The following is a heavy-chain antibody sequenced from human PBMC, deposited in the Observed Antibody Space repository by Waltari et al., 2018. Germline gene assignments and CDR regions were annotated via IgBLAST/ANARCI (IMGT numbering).Heavy chain of an antibody. Sequence: QAQLVQSAAEVKKPGASMRLSCKASGDEFSIYYMHWVRQAPGQGLEWMGGIDHSGAKTSYAQKFQGRVTLTRDTSISTAYMELSRLRSDDTAVYYCARERVVAPNWFDPWGQGTLVTVSS. CDR2: IDHSGAKT. D-gene: IGHD3-22*01. J-gene: IGHJ5*02. CDR3: ARERVVAPNWFDP. CDR1: GDEFSIYY. V-gene: IGHV1-46*01.